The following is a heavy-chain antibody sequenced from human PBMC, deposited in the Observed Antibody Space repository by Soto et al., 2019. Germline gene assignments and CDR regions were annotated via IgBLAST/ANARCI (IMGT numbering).Heavy chain of an antibody. CDR2: MNSDGSTT. V-gene: IGHV3-74*01. CDR1: GFTFANHL. J-gene: IGHJ4*02. CDR3: ATAEVDY. Sequence: GGSLRHSRAVSGFTFANHLMHWVRQAPGKRLEWVSRMNSDGSTTDYADSVKGRFTVSRDNAKNTLYLQMNSLRVEDTAVYYCATAEVDYWGPGTMVNVSS.